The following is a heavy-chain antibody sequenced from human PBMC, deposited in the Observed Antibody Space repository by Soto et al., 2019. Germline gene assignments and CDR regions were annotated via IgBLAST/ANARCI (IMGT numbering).Heavy chain of an antibody. CDR1: GFTFSSYA. Sequence: SGGSLRLSCAASGFTFSSYAMSWVRQAPGKGLEWVSVISGSGDSTYYADSVRGRFTISRDNSKNTLYLQMNSLRAEDTAVYYCAKDRGGAAAGPTKFYGMDVWGQGTTVTVSS. D-gene: IGHD6-13*01. CDR2: ISGSGDST. CDR3: AKDRGGAAAGPTKFYGMDV. J-gene: IGHJ6*02. V-gene: IGHV3-23*01.